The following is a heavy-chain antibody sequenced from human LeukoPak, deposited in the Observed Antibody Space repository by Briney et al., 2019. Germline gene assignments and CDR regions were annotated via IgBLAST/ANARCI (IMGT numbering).Heavy chain of an antibody. D-gene: IGHD2-15*01. CDR1: GGSFSGYY. J-gene: IGHJ4*02. CDR3: AKGYCSGGSCYPLFDF. V-gene: IGHV4-34*01. CDR2: INHSGST. Sequence: SETLSLTCAVYGGSFSGYYWSWIRQPPGKGLEWIGEINHSGSTNYSPSLKSRVTISVDTSKNQFSLKLSSVTAADTAVYYCAKGYCSGGSCYPLFDFWGPGTLVTVSS.